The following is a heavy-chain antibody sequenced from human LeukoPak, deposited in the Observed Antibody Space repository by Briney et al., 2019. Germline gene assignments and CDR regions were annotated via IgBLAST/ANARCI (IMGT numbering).Heavy chain of an antibody. V-gene: IGHV1-2*02. J-gene: IGHJ5*02. CDR2: INPNSGDT. CDR3: VRDAAPSLDP. CDR1: GYTFTGYY. Sequence: ASVKVSCKAFGYTFTGYYMHWVRQAPGQGLEWMGWINPNSGDTLYAQKFQGRVTMTRDTSITTAYMELSSLKSDDTAVYYCVRDAAPSLDPWGQGTLVTVSS.